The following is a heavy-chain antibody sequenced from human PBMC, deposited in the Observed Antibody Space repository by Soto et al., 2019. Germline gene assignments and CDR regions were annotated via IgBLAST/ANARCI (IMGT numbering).Heavy chain of an antibody. J-gene: IGHJ6*03. CDR2: IHYSGST. V-gene: IGHV4-59*12. D-gene: IGHD2-15*01. CDR3: ASGSYCSGGRCSPFYYYYMDV. CDR1: GGSISSYY. Sequence: SETLSLTRTVSGGSISSYYWSWIRQSPGKGLEWIGYIHYSGSTKSNPSLKSRVTILVDKSRNQFSLKLSSVTAADTAVYYCASGSYCSGGRCSPFYYYYMDVWGKGTTVTVSS.